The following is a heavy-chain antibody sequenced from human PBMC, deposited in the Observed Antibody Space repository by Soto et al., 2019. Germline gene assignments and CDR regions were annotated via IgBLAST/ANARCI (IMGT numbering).Heavy chain of an antibody. Sequence: EVQLLESGGGSVQPGKSLRLSCAASGFTFSSYAMSWVRQAPGKGLEWVSVISGSGGSTYYADSVKGRFTISRDNSMNPLAXQMNNLRAEETAVYYCAKGLPDRRSAYYRYNWFDPWGQGTLVTVSS. D-gene: IGHD3-3*01. V-gene: IGHV3-23*01. CDR3: AKGLPDRRSAYYRYNWFDP. CDR1: GFTFSSYA. CDR2: ISGSGGST. J-gene: IGHJ5*02.